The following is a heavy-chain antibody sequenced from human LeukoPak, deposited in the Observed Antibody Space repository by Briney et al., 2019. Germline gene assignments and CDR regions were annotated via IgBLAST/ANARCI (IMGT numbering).Heavy chain of an antibody. J-gene: IGHJ4*02. V-gene: IGHV3-74*01. CDR1: GFTFSSYG. CDR2: INSDGSST. CDR3: ARATYGGLFDY. Sequence: GGSLRLSCAASGFTFSSYGMHWVRQAPGKGLVWVSRINSDGSSTSYADSVKGRFTISRDNAKNTLYLQMNSLRAEDTAVYYCARATYGGLFDYWGQGTLVTVSS. D-gene: IGHD4-17*01.